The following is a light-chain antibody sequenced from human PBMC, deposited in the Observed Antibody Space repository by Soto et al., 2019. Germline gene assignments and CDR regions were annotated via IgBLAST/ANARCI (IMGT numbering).Light chain of an antibody. CDR3: QQGESFPLT. V-gene: IGKV1-12*01. Sequence: DIQMTQSPFSVSASVGDRVTITCRASQGLNNWLAWYQQKPGKAPKLLIHTSSILQSGVPSRFSGSVSGTDFTLAISSLQPDDFATYFCQQGESFPLTFGGGTTVEI. CDR2: TSS. J-gene: IGKJ4*01. CDR1: QGLNNW.